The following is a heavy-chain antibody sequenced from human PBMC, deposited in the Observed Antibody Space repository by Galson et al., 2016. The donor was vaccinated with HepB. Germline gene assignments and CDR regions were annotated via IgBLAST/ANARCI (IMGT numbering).Heavy chain of an antibody. Sequence: SVKVSCKASGGTFSGYVISWVRQAPGQGLEWMGQIIPIFNTSSYAQKFQGRVTITADGSTSTAYMELSGLRSEDTAVYYCAKELESGGTFDYWGQGTLVTVSS. D-gene: IGHD1-1*01. CDR3: AKELESGGTFDY. J-gene: IGHJ4*02. CDR1: GGTFSGYV. CDR2: IIPIFNTS. V-gene: IGHV1-69*13.